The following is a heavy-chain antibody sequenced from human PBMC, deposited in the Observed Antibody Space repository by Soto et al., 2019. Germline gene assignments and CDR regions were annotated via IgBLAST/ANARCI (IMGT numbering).Heavy chain of an antibody. J-gene: IGHJ4*02. CDR3: ATVLPHSNTCLGN. D-gene: IGHD2-15*01. CDR2: VKVGKSDT. V-gene: IGHV1-3*01. Sequence: QVQFVQSGAEVKMPGASVKVSCKASGNTFTGDSLHWVRQAPGQRLEWMGWVKVGKSDTKYSQKFQGRVTITKDTSASTAYMELSRLTSEDTAVYYCATVLPHSNTCLGNWGQRTLVTVSS. CDR1: GNTFTGDS.